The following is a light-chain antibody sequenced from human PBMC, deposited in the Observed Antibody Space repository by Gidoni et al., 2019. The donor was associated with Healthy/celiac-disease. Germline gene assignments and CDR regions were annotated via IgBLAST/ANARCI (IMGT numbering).Light chain of an antibody. CDR2: GAS. CDR1: QSVSSN. V-gene: IGKV3-15*01. J-gene: IGKJ4*01. CDR3: QQYNNWHT. Sequence: EIVMTQSPATLSVSPGERATLSCRASQSVSSNLAWYQQKPGQAPRLLIYGASTRATGIPARFSGSGSGTEFTLTISSLQSEDFAVYYCQQYNNWHTFGGXTKVEIK.